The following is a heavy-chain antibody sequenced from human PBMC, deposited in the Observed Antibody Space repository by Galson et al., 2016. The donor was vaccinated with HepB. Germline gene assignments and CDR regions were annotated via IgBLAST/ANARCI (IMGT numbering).Heavy chain of an antibody. D-gene: IGHD2-21*01. V-gene: IGHV5-51*01. CDR1: GYTFTSSW. J-gene: IGHJ4*02. Sequence: QSGAEVKKPGESLTISCKGSGYTFTSSWIGWVRQMPGKGLEWVGVIFPRDSDTRYSPSFQGQVTLSVDKSITTAYLRWSSLKASDTAIYYCARRNYCGGADYWGQGTLVTVSS. CDR3: ARRNYCGGADY. CDR2: IFPRDSDT.